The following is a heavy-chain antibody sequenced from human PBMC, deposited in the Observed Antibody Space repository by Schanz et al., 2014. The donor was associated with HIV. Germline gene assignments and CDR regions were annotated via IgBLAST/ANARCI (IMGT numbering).Heavy chain of an antibody. CDR1: GFTFSSHG. CDR2: IWYDGTDK. Sequence: VQLVQSGGGLVQPGGSLRLSCAASGFTFSSHGMHWVRQAPGKGLEWVAVIWYDGTDKYYADSVKGRFTISRDNSKNTLYLQMNSLRPEDTAVYYCAKDAGGAMDVWGQGTTVTVSS. CDR3: AKDAGGAMDV. V-gene: IGHV3-30*02. D-gene: IGHD3-16*01. J-gene: IGHJ6*02.